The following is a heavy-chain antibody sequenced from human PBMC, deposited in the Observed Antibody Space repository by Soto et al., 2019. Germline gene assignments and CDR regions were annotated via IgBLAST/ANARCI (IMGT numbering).Heavy chain of an antibody. Sequence: SETLSLTCAVSGGSISSGTYSWSWIRQPPGKGLEWIGYIYYSGSTYYNPSLKSRVTISVDRSKNQFSLKLSSVTAADTAIYYCARALSDYYDSSGFQTNWFDPWGQGTLVTVSS. CDR3: ARALSDYYDSSGFQTNWFDP. CDR1: GGSISSGTYS. V-gene: IGHV4-30-2*01. J-gene: IGHJ5*02. D-gene: IGHD3-22*01. CDR2: IYYSGST.